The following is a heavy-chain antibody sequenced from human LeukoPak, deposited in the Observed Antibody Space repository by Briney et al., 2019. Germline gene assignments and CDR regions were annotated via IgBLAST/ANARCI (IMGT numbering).Heavy chain of an antibody. Sequence: ASVKVSCKASGYTFTGYYMHWVRQAPGQGLEWMGRINPNSGVTNYAQRFQGRVTMTRDTSISTAYMELSRLRSDDTAVYYCARDFILTGYYLDYWGQGTLVTVSS. CDR2: INPNSGVT. J-gene: IGHJ4*02. V-gene: IGHV1-2*06. CDR1: GYTFTGYY. CDR3: ARDFILTGYYLDY. D-gene: IGHD3-9*01.